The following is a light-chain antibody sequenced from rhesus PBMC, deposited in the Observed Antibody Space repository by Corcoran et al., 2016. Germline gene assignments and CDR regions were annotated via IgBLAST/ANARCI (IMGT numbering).Light chain of an antibody. CDR3: LQDYSTPYS. CDR2: AAS. J-gene: IGKJ2*01. CDR1: QGLNKE. Sequence: DIQMTQSPSSLSASVGDRVTVTCRASQGLNKELSWSQQTPGKAPTLLFYAASRLQTGVSSRFSGTGAGTEYTLTISGLQPEDGATYYCLQDYSTPYSVGQGTKVEIK. V-gene: IGKV1-94*01.